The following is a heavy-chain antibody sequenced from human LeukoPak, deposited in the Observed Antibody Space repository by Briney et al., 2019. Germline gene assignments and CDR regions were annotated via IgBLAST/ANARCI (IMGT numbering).Heavy chain of an antibody. CDR1: GFTASSSY. CDR3: VKDIQLST. V-gene: IGHV3-53*01. J-gene: IGHJ3*01. CDR2: ISSAGTT. Sequence: AGGSLRLSCAASGFTASSSYMSWVRQAPGKGLEWVSIISSAGTTYYADSVKGRFTISRDNFNHTLSLQMNSLRVEDTAIYYCVKDIQLSTWGLGTMVTVSS. D-gene: IGHD5-24*01.